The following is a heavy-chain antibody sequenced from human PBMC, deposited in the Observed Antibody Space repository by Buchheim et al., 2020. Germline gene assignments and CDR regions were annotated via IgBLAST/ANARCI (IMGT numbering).Heavy chain of an antibody. D-gene: IGHD2-8*01. V-gene: IGHV3-33*01. Sequence: QVQLVESGGGVVQPGRSLRLSCAASGFTFSSYGMHWVRQAPGKGLEWVAVIWYDGSNKYYADSVKGRFTISRDNSKNTLYLQMNSLRAEDTAVYYCARAGIVLMVYAHLDDWGQGTL. CDR3: ARAGIVLMVYAHLDD. CDR1: GFTFSSYG. CDR2: IWYDGSNK. J-gene: IGHJ4*02.